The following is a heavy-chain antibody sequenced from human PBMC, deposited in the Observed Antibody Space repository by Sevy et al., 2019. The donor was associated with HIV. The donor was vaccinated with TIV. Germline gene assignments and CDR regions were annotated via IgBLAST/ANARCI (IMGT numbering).Heavy chain of an antibody. CDR1: GGSISSGSYY. CDR3: ARDSGEKYCSGGSCYSDQSYYYMDV. Sequence: SETRSLTCTVSGGSISSGSYYWSWIRQPAGKGLEWIGRIYTSGSTNYNPSLKSRVTISVDTSKNQFSLKLSSVTAADTAVYYCARDSGEKYCSGGSCYSDQSYYYMDVWGKGTTVTVSS. CDR2: IYTSGST. J-gene: IGHJ6*03. V-gene: IGHV4-61*02. D-gene: IGHD2-15*01.